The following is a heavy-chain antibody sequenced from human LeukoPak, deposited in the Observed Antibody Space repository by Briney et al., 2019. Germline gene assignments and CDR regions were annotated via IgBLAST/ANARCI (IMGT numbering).Heavy chain of an antibody. D-gene: IGHD3-10*01. J-gene: IGHJ4*02. Sequence: ASVKVSCKASGYTFTSYGITWVRQAPGQGLEWMGWISAYNGNTHYAQKLQGRVTMTTDTSTSTAYMDLRSLRSDDPAVYYCARDQFYRPYRGEAISFDYWGQGTLVTVSS. CDR1: GYTFTSYG. V-gene: IGHV1-18*01. CDR3: ARDQFYRPYRGEAISFDY. CDR2: ISAYNGNT.